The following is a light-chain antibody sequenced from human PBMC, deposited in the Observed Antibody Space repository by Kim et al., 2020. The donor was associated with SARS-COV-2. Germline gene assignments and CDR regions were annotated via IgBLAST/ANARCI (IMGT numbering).Light chain of an antibody. V-gene: IGLV3-19*01. J-gene: IGLJ3*02. CDR1: SLRNYY. CDR2: GKY. Sequence: VSVALEQTVRLTCQGDSLRNYYATWYQQRPGQAPVLVLYGKYNRPSGIPDRFSGSASGNTASLTITGAQAEDEADYYCNSRDSSGDHVVFGGGTKLTVL. CDR3: NSRDSSGDHVV.